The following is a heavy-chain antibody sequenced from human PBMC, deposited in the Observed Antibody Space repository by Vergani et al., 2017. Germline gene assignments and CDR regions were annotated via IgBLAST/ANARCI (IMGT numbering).Heavy chain of an antibody. J-gene: IGHJ4*02. D-gene: IGHD2-2*02. CDR1: GGTFSSYA. Sequence: QVQLVQSGAEVKKPGSSVKVSCKASGGTFSSYAISWVRQAPGQGLEWMGVIIPIFGTANYAQQFQGRVTITADKSTSTASMELSSRRSEDTAVYYCARSAGYCSSTSCYTRFDYWGQGTLVTVSS. CDR3: ARSAGYCSSTSCYTRFDY. CDR2: IIPIFGTA. V-gene: IGHV1-69*06.